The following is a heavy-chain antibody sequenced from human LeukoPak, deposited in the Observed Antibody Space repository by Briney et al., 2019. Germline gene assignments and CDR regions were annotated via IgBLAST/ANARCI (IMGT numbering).Heavy chain of an antibody. Sequence: GGSLRLSCAASGFTFDDYAMHWVRQAPGKGLEWVSLISWDGGSTYYADSVKGRFTISRDNSKNSLYLQMNSLRAEDTALYYCAKDRAYGYSYSDVWGKGTTVTVSS. CDR3: AKDRAYGYSYSDV. V-gene: IGHV3-43D*03. CDR2: ISWDGGST. CDR1: GFTFDDYA. J-gene: IGHJ6*04. D-gene: IGHD5-18*01.